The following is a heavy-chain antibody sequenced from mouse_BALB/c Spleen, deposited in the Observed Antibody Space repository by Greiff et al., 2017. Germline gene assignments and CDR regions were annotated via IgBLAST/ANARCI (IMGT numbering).Heavy chain of an antibody. V-gene: IGHV5-4*02. CDR1: GFTFSDYY. CDR2: ISDGGSYT. J-gene: IGHJ4*01. Sequence: EVKLMESGGGLVKPGGSLKLSCAASGFTFSDYYMYWVRQTPEKRLEWVATISDGGSYTYYPDSVKGRFTISRDNAKNNLYLQMSSLKSEDTAMYYCARGYDAMDYWGQGTSVTVSS. CDR3: ARGYDAMDY. D-gene: IGHD2-14*01.